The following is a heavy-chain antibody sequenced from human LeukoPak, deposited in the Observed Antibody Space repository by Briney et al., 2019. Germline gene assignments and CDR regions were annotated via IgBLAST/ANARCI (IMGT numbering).Heavy chain of an antibody. J-gene: IGHJ5*02. V-gene: IGHV4-34*01. CDR1: GGSFSGYY. Sequence: SETLSLTCAVYGGSFSGYYWSWIRQPPGKGLEWIGEINHSGSTNYNPSLKSRVTISVDTSKNQFSLKLSSETAADTAVYYCARHKGRGQFDPWGQGTLVTVSS. CDR3: ARHKGRGQFDP. CDR2: INHSGST. D-gene: IGHD3-10*01.